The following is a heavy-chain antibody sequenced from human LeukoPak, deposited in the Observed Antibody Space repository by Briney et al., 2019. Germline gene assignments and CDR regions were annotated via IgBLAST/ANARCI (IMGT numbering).Heavy chain of an antibody. Sequence: TGGSLRLSCAASGFTVSSNYMSWVRQAPGKGLEWVSVIYSGGNTYYADSVKGRFTISRDNSKNTLYLQMNSLRAEDTAVYYCARDFRDYDFWSGYYGSLNPKYGMDVWGQGTTVTVSS. V-gene: IGHV3-66*01. CDR2: IYSGGNT. CDR1: GFTVSSNY. CDR3: ARDFRDYDFWSGYYGSLNPKYGMDV. D-gene: IGHD3-3*01. J-gene: IGHJ6*02.